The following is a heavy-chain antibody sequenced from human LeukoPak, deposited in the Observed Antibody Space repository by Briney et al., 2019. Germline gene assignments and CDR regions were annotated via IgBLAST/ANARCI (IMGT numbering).Heavy chain of an antibody. V-gene: IGHV3-23*01. CDR1: GFTFSTYA. J-gene: IGHJ4*02. CDR3: AKGGYFDNIDY. CDR2: ISGGGGST. D-gene: IGHD3-22*01. Sequence: GGSLRLSCAASGFTFSTYAMTWVRQAPGKGREWVSTISGGGGSTYYGDSVKGRFTIYRENSKNTLYLQMTSLRAEDTAIYYCAKGGYFDNIDYWGQGTLVTVSS.